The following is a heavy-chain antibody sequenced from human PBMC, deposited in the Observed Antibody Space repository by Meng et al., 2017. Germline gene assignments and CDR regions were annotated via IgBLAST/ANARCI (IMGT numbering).Heavy chain of an antibody. D-gene: IGHD3-22*01. J-gene: IGHJ4*02. V-gene: IGHV1-18*01. CDR2: IIAYNGNT. Sequence: VQRGQSGAEGKKTGASVKVSCKASGYTVTSYGISWVRQAPGQGREWMGWIIAYNGNTNYTQKLQGRVTMTTDTSTSTAYMELRSLRSDDTAVYYCARVSHTYYYDSSGYYPSDYWGQGTLVTVSS. CDR3: ARVSHTYYYDSSGYYPSDY. CDR1: GYTVTSYG.